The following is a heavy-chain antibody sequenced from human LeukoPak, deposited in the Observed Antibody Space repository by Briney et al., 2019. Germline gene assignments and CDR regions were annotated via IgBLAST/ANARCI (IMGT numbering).Heavy chain of an antibody. J-gene: IGHJ4*02. Sequence: GGSLRLSCAASGFSVGSNYMTWVRQAPGKGLEWVSCFYSGESTFYADSVQGRFTISRDISKNTVYLQMDRLRADDTAVYYCARSLGSGTYDGWGQGTLVTVSS. D-gene: IGHD1-26*01. CDR2: FYSGEST. CDR1: GFSVGSNY. CDR3: ARSLGSGTYDG. V-gene: IGHV3-53*01.